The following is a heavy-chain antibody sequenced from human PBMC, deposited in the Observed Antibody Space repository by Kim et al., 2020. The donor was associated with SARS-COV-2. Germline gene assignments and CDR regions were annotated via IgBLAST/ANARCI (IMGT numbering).Heavy chain of an antibody. J-gene: IGHJ3*02. CDR1: GVSISSYY. CDR3: ARAPGGAFDI. V-gene: IGHV4-4*07. CDR2: IYTSGST. Sequence: SETLSLTCIVSGVSISSYYWSWIRQPAGKGLEWIGPIYTSGSTNYNPSLKNRFTMSVNTTKNQFSLKLSSVTAADTAVYYCARAPGGAFDIWGQGTMVTVSS. D-gene: IGHD2-15*01.